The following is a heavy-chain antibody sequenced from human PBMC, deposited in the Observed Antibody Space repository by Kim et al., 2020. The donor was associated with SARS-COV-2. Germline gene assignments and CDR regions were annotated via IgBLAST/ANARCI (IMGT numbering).Heavy chain of an antibody. CDR1: GFTFSSYA. Sequence: GGSLSLSWSASGFTFSSYAMHWVRQAPGKGLEYVSAISSNGGSTYYADSVKGRFTISRDNSKNTLYLQMSSLRAEDTAVYYCVKGAGDYYYYGMDVWGQGTTVTVSS. V-gene: IGHV3-64D*09. D-gene: IGHD1-26*01. CDR3: VKGAGDYYYYGMDV. J-gene: IGHJ6*02. CDR2: ISSNGGST.